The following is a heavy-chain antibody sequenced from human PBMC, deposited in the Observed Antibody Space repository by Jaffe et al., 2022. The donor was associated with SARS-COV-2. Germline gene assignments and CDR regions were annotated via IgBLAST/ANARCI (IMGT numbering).Heavy chain of an antibody. CDR2: IAYSGTT. V-gene: IGHV4-39*01. J-gene: IGHJ4*02. D-gene: IGHD1-26*01. Sequence: QLQLQESGPGLVKPSETLSLTCTVSGGSISRTTYYWGWIRQPPGKGLEWLGNIAYSGTTYYNLSLESRLTISVDTSQNQFSLRLTSVTAADTAVYFCARRRYCATTSCYSFDYWGQGTLVTVSS. CDR1: GGSISRTTYY. CDR3: ARRRYCATTSCYSFDY.